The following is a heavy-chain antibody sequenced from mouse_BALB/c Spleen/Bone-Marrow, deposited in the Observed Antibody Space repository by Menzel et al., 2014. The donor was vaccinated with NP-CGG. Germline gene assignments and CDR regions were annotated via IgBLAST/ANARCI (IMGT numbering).Heavy chain of an antibody. V-gene: IGHV1S137*01. CDR3: ARDDYPSIGY. J-gene: IGHJ4*01. CDR2: ISTYNGNT. Sequence: QVQLKQSGLEVVRPGVSGKFSSKGFGKTFTDYAMHWVKQSHAKSLEWIGVISTYNGNTNYNQKFKGKATMTVDKYSSTDYMELARLTSEDSAIYYCARDDYPSIGYWGQGTSVTVSS. CDR1: GKTFTDYA. D-gene: IGHD2-4*01.